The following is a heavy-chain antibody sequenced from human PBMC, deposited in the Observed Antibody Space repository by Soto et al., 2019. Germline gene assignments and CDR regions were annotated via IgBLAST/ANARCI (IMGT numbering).Heavy chain of an antibody. Sequence: EVQLVESGGGLVKPGGSLRLSCAASGFSFSSYSMNWVRQAPGKGLEWVSSISSSASHINYADSVKGRFTISRDNAKKSLYLQINSLRAEDTAVYYCARGYTRYCSGGTGYWFDPWGQGTLVTVSS. D-gene: IGHD2-15*01. CDR3: ARGYTRYCSGGTGYWFDP. V-gene: IGHV3-21*01. CDR1: GFSFSSYS. J-gene: IGHJ5*02. CDR2: ISSSASHI.